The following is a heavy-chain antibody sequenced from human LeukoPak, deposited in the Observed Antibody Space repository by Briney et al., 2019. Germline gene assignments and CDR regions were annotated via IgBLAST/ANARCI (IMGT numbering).Heavy chain of an antibody. CDR2: ISWNSGSI. V-gene: IGHV3-9*03. J-gene: IGHJ4*02. Sequence: GRSLRLSCAASGFTFDDYAMHWVRQAPRKGLEWVSGISWNSGSIGYADSVKGRFTISRDNAKNSLYLQMNSLRAEDMALYYCAKGYSSGWGPFDYWGQGTLVTVSS. CDR1: GFTFDDYA. D-gene: IGHD6-19*01. CDR3: AKGYSSGWGPFDY.